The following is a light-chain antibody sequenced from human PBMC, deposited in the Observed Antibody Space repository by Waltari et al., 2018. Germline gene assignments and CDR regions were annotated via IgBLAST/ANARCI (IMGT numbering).Light chain of an antibody. J-gene: IGLJ3*02. Sequence: QSALTQPRSVSGSPGQSVTISCTGTSSDVGGYNYVPWYQQHPGKAPKLMIYDVSKRPSGVPVRFVGSKSGDPASLTISGLRAEDEADYYGCSYAGSYTWVFGGGTKLTVL. CDR1: SSDVGGYNY. CDR2: DVS. CDR3: CSYAGSYTWV. V-gene: IGLV2-11*01.